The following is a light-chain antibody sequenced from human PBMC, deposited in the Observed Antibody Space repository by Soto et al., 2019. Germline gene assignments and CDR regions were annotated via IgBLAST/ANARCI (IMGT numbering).Light chain of an antibody. CDR2: EAN. J-gene: IGLJ1*01. CDR3: CSYAGSNNYV. Sequence: QSALTQPASVYGSPGQSITISCTGTSSDVGTYNFVSWYQQHPGKAPKLMIYEANKRPSGVSNHFSGSKSGNTASLTISGLQAEDEADYYCCSYAGSNNYVFGTGTKLTVL. CDR1: SSDVGTYNF. V-gene: IGLV2-23*01.